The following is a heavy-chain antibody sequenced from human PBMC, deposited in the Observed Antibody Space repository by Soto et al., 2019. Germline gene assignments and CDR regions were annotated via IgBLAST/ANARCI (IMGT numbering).Heavy chain of an antibody. CDR3: ARLGAY. CDR1: GFDFSNYI. CDR2: ISGSGTTI. Sequence: EVQLVESGGGLVHPGGSLRLSCVVSGFDFSNYIMNWVRQAPGKGLEWISYISGSGTTILYADSVKGRFTVSRDNAKNSLYLEMNSLRDEATAVYYCARLGAYWGQGTLVTVSS. J-gene: IGHJ4*02. V-gene: IGHV3-48*02.